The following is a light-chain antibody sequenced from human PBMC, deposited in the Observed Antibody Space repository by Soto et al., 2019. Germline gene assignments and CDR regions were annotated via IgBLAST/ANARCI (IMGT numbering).Light chain of an antibody. J-gene: IGKJ1*01. V-gene: IGKV1-5*03. CDR3: QQYNSYT. CDR2: KAS. CDR1: QSISSW. Sequence: DLQMTQSPSTLSASVGDRVTITCRASQSISSWLAWYQQKPGKAPKLLIYKASSLESGVPSRFSGSGSGTEFTLTISSLQPDDFATYYCQQYNSYTFGQGTRWIS.